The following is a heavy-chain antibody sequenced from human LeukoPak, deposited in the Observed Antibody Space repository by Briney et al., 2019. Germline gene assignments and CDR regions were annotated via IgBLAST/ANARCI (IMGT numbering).Heavy chain of an antibody. CDR3: ATAPPPVLRFLECLSTFDY. CDR1: GYTLTELS. V-gene: IGHV1-24*01. D-gene: IGHD3-3*01. CDR2: FDPEDGET. J-gene: IGHJ4*02. Sequence: ASVKVSCKVSGYTLTELSMHWVRQAPGKGREWMGGFDPEDGETIYAQKFQGRVTMTEDTSTDTAYMELSSLRSEDTAVYYCATAPPPVLRFLECLSTFDYWGQGTLVTVSS.